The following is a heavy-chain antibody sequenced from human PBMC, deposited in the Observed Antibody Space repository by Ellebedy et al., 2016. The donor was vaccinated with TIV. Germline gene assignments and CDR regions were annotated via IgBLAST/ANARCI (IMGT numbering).Heavy chain of an antibody. D-gene: IGHD5-12*01. CDR1: GFTVSSNY. CDR2: IFSGGTK. V-gene: IGHV3-53*01. Sequence: GESLKISCAVSGFTVSSNYMSWIRQAPGKGLEWVSFIFSGGTKSYADSVKGRFTISRDNSKNTLYLQMNSLRVEDTAVYYCARPDYNNGAGYWGQGTLVTVSS. J-gene: IGHJ4*02. CDR3: ARPDYNNGAGY.